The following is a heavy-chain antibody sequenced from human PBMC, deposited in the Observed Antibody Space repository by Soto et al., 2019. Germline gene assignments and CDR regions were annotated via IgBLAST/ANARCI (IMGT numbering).Heavy chain of an antibody. CDR2: IKQEGTEK. CDR1: GFTFSTYW. CDR3: ARYYNLDV. Sequence: GGSLRLSCAASGFTFSTYWMDWVRQTPGKGLEWVASIKQEGTEKNYVDSVKGRFTIARDNAKNSLYLQMNSLRVEDTAVYYCARYYNLDVWGQGTTVTVSS. J-gene: IGHJ6*02. V-gene: IGHV3-7*01.